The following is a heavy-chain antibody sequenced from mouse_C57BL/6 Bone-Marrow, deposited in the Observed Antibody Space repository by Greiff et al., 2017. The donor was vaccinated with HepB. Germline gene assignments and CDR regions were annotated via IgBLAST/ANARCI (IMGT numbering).Heavy chain of an antibody. J-gene: IGHJ4*01. D-gene: IGHD1-1*02. Sequence: QVQLQQPGAELVRPGSSVKLSCKASGYTFTSYWMDWVKQRPGQGLEWIGNIYPSDSETHYNQKFKDKATLTVDKSSSTAYMQLSSLTSEDSAVYYCERSAARSGGYAMDYWGQGTSVTVSS. CDR1: GYTFTSYW. V-gene: IGHV1-61*01. CDR3: ERSAARSGGYAMDY. CDR2: IYPSDSET.